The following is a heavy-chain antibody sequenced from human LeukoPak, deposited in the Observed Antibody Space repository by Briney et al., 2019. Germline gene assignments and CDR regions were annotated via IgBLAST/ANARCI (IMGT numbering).Heavy chain of an antibody. CDR3: NWMTTVTTIDY. CDR2: IKSKGGGETT. CDR1: GFPFIHAW. J-gene: IGHJ4*02. Sequence: AGGSLRLSCAASGFPFIHAWMSWVRQAPGKGLEWVGRIKSKGGGETTDYATPVQGRFTISRDDSRNTLYLQMDSLKTEDTALYYCNWMTTVTTIDYWGQGTLVTVSS. V-gene: IGHV3-15*01. D-gene: IGHD4-17*01.